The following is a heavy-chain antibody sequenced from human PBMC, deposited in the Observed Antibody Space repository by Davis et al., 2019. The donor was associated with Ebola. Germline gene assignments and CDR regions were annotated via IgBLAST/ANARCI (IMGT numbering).Heavy chain of an antibody. J-gene: IGHJ6*01. CDR2: ISSSSSYT. CDR3: TLLQEHL. V-gene: IGHV3-21*05. Sequence: PGGSLRLSCAASGFTFSSYSMNWVRQAPGKGLEWVSYISSSSSYTNYADSVKGRFTISRDNAKNSLYLQMNILHQGPIGLPPGTLLQEHLWG. CDR1: GFTFSSYS.